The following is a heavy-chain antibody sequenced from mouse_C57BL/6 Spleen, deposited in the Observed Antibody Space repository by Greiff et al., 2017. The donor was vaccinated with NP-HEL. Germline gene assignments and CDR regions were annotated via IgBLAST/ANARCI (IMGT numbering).Heavy chain of an antibody. D-gene: IGHD1-1*01. J-gene: IGHJ2*01. CDR3: ARGYYGSSVFDY. Sequence: QVQLQQPGAELVRPGTSVKLSCKASGYTFTSYWMHWVKQRPGQGLEWIGVIDPSDSYTNYNQKFKGKATLTVDTSSSTAYMQLSSLTSEDSAVYYCARGYYGSSVFDYWGQGTTLTVSS. V-gene: IGHV1-59*01. CDR2: IDPSDSYT. CDR1: GYTFTSYW.